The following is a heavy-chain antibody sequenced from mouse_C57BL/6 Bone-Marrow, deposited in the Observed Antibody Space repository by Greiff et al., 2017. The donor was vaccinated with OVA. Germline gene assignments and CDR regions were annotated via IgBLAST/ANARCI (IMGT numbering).Heavy chain of an antibody. D-gene: IGHD1-1*01. V-gene: IGHV5-6*01. CDR1: GFTFSSYG. CDR3: ARQVYYYGSSPLDY. J-gene: IGHJ2*01. Sequence: EVKLVESGGDLVKPGGSLKLSCAASGFTFSSYGMSWVRQTPDKRLEWVATISSGGSYTYYPDSVKGRFTISRDNAKNTLYLQMSSLKSEDTAMYYCARQVYYYGSSPLDYWGQGTTLTVSS. CDR2: ISSGGSYT.